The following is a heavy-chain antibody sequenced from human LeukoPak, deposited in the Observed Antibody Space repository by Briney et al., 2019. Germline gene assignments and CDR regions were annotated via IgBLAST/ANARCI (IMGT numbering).Heavy chain of an antibody. Sequence: SETLSLTCTVSGGSISSSSYYWGWIRQPPGKGLEWIGCLHYGGTTYYNPSLKSRVTISLDTSKNQFSLKLTSVTAADTAVYYCARDPYYYDSSGYYKVIHAFDIWGQGTMVTVSS. J-gene: IGHJ3*02. V-gene: IGHV4-39*07. CDR1: GGSISSSSYY. CDR2: LHYGGTT. D-gene: IGHD3-22*01. CDR3: ARDPYYYDSSGYYKVIHAFDI.